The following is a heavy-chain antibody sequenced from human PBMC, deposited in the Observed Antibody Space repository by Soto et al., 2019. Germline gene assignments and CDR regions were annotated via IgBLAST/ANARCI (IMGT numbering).Heavy chain of an antibody. D-gene: IGHD3-16*01. CDR3: LGEIGPRSFDH. CDR2: ISHDGDYK. CDR1: GFIFSSDA. J-gene: IGHJ4*02. Sequence: QPGXSLRLSGVASGFIFSSDAIHWVSQAPGKELEWVAIISHDGDYKNYIDSVNGRFTISRDNSKNTLELQMNSLRPEDTAVYYCLGEIGPRSFDHWGRGTLVTVSS. V-gene: IGHV3-30*03.